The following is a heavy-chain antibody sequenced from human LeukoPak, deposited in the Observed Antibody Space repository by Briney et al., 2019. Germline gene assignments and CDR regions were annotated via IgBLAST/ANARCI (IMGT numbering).Heavy chain of an antibody. Sequence: GRSLRLSCAASGFIFSNYPMHWVRQAPGKGLEWVAVASHIGNNKYYPNAVRGRFTISRDNSKDTLFLQMDSLRAEDTAVYYCAREIPNAFDIWGQGTMVTVSS. J-gene: IGHJ3*02. CDR1: GFIFSNYP. V-gene: IGHV3-30-3*01. CDR2: ASHIGNNK. CDR3: AREIPNAFDI.